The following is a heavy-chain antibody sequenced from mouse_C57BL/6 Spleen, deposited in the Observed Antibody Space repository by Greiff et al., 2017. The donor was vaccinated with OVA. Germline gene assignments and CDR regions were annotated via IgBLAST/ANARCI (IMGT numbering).Heavy chain of an antibody. J-gene: IGHJ1*03. CDR2: IDPSDSET. V-gene: IGHV1-52*01. D-gene: IGHD2-1*01. CDR3: ARSGGNYGDGYFDV. CDR1: GYTFTSYW. Sequence: QVQLQQSGAELVRPGSSVKLSCKASGYTFTSYWMHWVKQRPIQGLEWIGNIDPSDSETHYNQKFKDKATLTVDKSSSTAYMQLSSLTSEDSAVDDCARSGGNYGDGYFDVWGTGTTVTVSS.